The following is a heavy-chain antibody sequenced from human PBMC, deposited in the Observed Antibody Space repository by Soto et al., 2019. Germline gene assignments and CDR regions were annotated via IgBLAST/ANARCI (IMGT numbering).Heavy chain of an antibody. V-gene: IGHV4-39*01. D-gene: IGHD6-13*01. CDR2: IFYSGTT. CDR3: ARLCYSTSWYYFDY. J-gene: IGHJ4*02. Sequence: QLQLQESGPGLVKPSETLSLTCTVSGGSITSTNYYWGWIRQPPGKGLEWIGSIFYSGTTYYNPSLNSRVTISVDTSKNQFSLKLSSVTAADTAVYYCARLCYSTSWYYFDYWGQGTLVTVSS. CDR1: GGSITSTNYY.